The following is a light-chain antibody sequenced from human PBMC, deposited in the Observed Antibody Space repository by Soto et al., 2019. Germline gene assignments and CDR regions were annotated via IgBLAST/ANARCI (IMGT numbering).Light chain of an antibody. V-gene: IGKV1-5*01. CDR1: QTISNW. Sequence: DIQMTQSPSTLSGSVGDRVTITCRASQTISNWLAWYQQKAGKAPRLLIYDASTLQSGVPSRFSGSGSGTDFTLTISGLEPADLGGYYCQQRHNWPITFGQGTRLEIK. CDR3: QQRHNWPIT. J-gene: IGKJ5*01. CDR2: DAS.